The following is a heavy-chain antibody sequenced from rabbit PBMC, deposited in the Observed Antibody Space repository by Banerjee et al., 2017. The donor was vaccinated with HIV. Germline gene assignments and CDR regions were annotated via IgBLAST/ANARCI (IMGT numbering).Heavy chain of an antibody. Sequence: QSLEESGGDLVKPGASLTLTCTASGFDLSSSYDMCWVRQAPGKGLEWIACIYTGSSGSTYYASWAKGRFTISKTSSTTVTLQMTSLTAADTATYFCARDYYGMDLWGPGTLVTVS. J-gene: IGHJ6*01. V-gene: IGHV1S40*01. CDR3: ARDYYGMDL. CDR2: IYTGSSGST. CDR1: GFDLSSSYD.